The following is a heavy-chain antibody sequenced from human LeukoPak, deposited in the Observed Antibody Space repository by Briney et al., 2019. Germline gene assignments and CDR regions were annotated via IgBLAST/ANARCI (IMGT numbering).Heavy chain of an antibody. V-gene: IGHV4-30-2*01. Sequence: PSETLSLTCTVSGGSISSGGYYWSWIRQPPGKGLEWIGYIYHSGSTYYNPSLKSRVTMSVDRSKNQFSLKLSSVTAADTAVYYCARRERGNYEVLDNWGQGTLVTVSS. CDR2: IYHSGST. D-gene: IGHD1-7*01. J-gene: IGHJ4*02. CDR3: ARRERGNYEVLDN. CDR1: GGSISSGGYY.